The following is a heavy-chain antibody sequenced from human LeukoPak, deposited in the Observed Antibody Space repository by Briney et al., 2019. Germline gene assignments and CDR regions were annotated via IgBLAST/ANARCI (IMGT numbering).Heavy chain of an antibody. CDR2: IIPILGIA. J-gene: IGHJ4*02. V-gene: IGHV1-69*04. D-gene: IGHD3-22*01. CDR3: ARDNYDSRGYLDY. Sequence: SVKVSCKASGGTFSSYAISGVRQAPGQGLEWMGRIIPILGIANYAQKFQGRVTITADKSTSTAYMELSSLRSEDTAVYYCARDNYDSRGYLDYWGQGTLVTVSS. CDR1: GGTFSSYA.